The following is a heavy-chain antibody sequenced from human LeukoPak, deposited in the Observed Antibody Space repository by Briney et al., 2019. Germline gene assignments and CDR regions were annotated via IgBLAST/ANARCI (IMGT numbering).Heavy chain of an antibody. V-gene: IGHV3-30*18. CDR1: GFTFSSYG. CDR2: ISNDGSNK. J-gene: IGHJ3*02. D-gene: IGHD3-10*01. CDR3: AKGRGAFDI. Sequence: PGRSLRLSCVASGFTFSSYGMHWVRQAPGKGLEWVAVISNDGSNKYYADSVKGRFTISRDNSKNTLYLQMNSLRPEDTAVYYCAKGRGAFDIWGQGTMVTVSS.